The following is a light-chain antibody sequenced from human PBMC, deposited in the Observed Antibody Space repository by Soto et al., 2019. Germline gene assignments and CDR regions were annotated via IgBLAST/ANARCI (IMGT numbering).Light chain of an antibody. J-gene: IGKJ2*01. CDR3: QQRSNWPRYT. V-gene: IGKV3-11*01. CDR1: QSVSSD. Sequence: EIVLTQSPATLSLSPGERATLSCRASQSVSSDLAWYQQKPGQAPRLLIYDASNRATGIPARFSGSGSGTDFTLTISSLEPEDFAVYYCQQRSNWPRYTFGQGNKLEIK. CDR2: DAS.